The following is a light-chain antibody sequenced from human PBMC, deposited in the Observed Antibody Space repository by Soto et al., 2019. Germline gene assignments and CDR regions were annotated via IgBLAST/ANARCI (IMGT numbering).Light chain of an antibody. CDR2: ADT. CDR3: QSDDYSIGVLGVV. Sequence: QSVLTQPPSVSGAPGQKVTISCTGTSSNIGAGYDVHWYQHKDPRKAPKILFYADTRRHSGAAVRFSASRSDASASLAINRLQTEDEDEYYCQSDDYSIGVLGVVFGGGTKVTVL. J-gene: IGLJ2*01. CDR1: SSNIGAGYD. V-gene: IGLV1-40*03.